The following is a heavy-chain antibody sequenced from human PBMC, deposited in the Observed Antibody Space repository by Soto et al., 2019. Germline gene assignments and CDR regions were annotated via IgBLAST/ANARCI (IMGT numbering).Heavy chain of an antibody. V-gene: IGHV3-23*01. CDR3: AKDVDSGSFVPPPDWSAFDI. Sequence: GGSLRLSCAASGFTFSSYAMSWVRQAPGKGLEWVSAISGSGGSTYYADSVKGRFTISRDNSKNTLYLQMNSLRAEDTAVYYCAKDVDSGSFVPPPDWSAFDIWGQGTMVTVSS. CDR2: ISGSGGST. D-gene: IGHD1-26*01. J-gene: IGHJ3*02. CDR1: GFTFSSYA.